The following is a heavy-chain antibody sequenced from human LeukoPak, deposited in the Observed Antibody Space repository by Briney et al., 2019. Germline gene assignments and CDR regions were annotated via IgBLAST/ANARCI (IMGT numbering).Heavy chain of an antibody. V-gene: IGHV3-7*03. J-gene: IGHJ4*02. CDR3: AKGSGYDTDFDY. CDR1: GFTFRDYW. D-gene: IGHD5-12*01. CDR2: VKQDGTEK. Sequence: PGGSLRLSCEASGFTFRDYWMTWVRQAPGKGLEWVANVKQDGTEKFYVDSVKGRFTISRDNGKNSLYLQMNSLRAEDTAVYYCAKGSGYDTDFDYWGQGTLVSVSS.